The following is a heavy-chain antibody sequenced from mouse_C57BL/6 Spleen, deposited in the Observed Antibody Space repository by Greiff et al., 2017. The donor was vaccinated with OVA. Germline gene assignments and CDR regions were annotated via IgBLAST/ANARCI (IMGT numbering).Heavy chain of an antibody. CDR2: INPSSGYT. J-gene: IGHJ2*01. CDR3: ARDYYGSSSGY. D-gene: IGHD1-1*01. V-gene: IGHV1-4*01. Sequence: VQLQQSGAELARPGASVKMSCKASGYTFTGYTMHWVKQRPGQGLEWIGYINPSSGYTKYNQKFKDKATLTADKSSSTAYMQLSSLTSEDSAVYYCARDYYGSSSGYWGQGTTLTVSS. CDR1: GYTFTGYT.